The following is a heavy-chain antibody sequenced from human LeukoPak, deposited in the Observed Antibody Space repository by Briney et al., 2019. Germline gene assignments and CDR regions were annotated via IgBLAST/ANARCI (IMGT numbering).Heavy chain of an antibody. J-gene: IGHJ3*02. D-gene: IGHD3-3*01. V-gene: IGHV4-38-2*02. Sequence: SETLSLTCTVSGYSISSGYYWGWIRQPPGKGLEWIRSIYHSGSTYYNPSLKSRVTISVDTSKNQFSLKLSSVTAADTAVYYCARDLAYYDFWSGCPPLDAFDIWGQGTMVTVSS. CDR2: IYHSGST. CDR1: GYSISSGYY. CDR3: ARDLAYYDFWSGCPPLDAFDI.